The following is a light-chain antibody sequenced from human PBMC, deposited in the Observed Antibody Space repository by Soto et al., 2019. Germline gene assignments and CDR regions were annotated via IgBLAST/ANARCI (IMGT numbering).Light chain of an antibody. J-gene: IGKJ1*01. CDR2: DTS. CDR1: QNIHTN. V-gene: IGKV3D-15*01. CDR3: QQYNNWPGT. Sequence: EIVMTQSPATLSVSPGERATLSCRAGQNIHTNLAWYQQKPGQAPRLVIYDTSTRATGLPTRISGSGSGTEFTLTISSLQSEDFAVYYCQQYNNWPGTFGQGTQVDIK.